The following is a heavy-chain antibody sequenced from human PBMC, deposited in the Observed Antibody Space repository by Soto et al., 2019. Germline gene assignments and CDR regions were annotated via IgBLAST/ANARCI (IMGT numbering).Heavy chain of an antibody. CDR2: ISAYNGNT. V-gene: IGHV1-18*01. CDR1: GYTFTSYG. Sequence: ASVKVSCKASGYTFTSYGISWVRQAPGQGLEWMGWISAYNGNTNYAQKLQGRVTMTTDTSTSTAYMELRSLRSDDQAVYYCARDGSHPAYDGRTGGLDDWGQGTLVTASS. D-gene: IGHD5-12*01. J-gene: IGHJ4*02. CDR3: ARDGSHPAYDGRTGGLDD.